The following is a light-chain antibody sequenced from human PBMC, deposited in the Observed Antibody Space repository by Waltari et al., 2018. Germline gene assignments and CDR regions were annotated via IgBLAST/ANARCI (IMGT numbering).Light chain of an antibody. CDR2: GAS. Sequence: EGVLTQSPGTLSLSPGERATLFCRASHAIPSSSLAWFHHRPGQAPRLLIYGASTRATGVPDRFSGSGSGTDFTLIINRLEPEDSAVYYCQYYGNSAWTFGPGTKVEI. CDR3: QYYGNSAWT. CDR1: HAIPSSS. J-gene: IGKJ1*01. V-gene: IGKV3-20*01.